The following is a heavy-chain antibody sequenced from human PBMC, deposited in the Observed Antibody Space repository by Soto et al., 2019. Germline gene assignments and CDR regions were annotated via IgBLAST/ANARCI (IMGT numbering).Heavy chain of an antibody. D-gene: IGHD2-21*01. Sequence: PSETLSLTCAVYGGSFSGYYWSWIRQPPGKGLEWIGEINHSGSTNYNPSLKSRVTISVDTSKNQFSLKLSSVTAADTAVYYCARGNVVPLDYWGQGTLVTVSS. J-gene: IGHJ4*02. V-gene: IGHV4-34*01. CDR1: GGSFSGYY. CDR3: ARGNVVPLDY. CDR2: INHSGST.